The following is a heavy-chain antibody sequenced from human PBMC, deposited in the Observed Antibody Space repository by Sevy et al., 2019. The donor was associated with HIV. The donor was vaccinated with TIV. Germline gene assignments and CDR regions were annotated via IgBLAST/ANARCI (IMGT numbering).Heavy chain of an antibody. Sequence: GGSLRLSCVASGFTFSSYEMNWVRQAPGKGLEWVSYISNSGTSMYYSDSVKGRFTISRDNVGNSLYLQMNSLRAEDTAVYYCARDLPPSATTVAHFDCWGQGTLVTVSS. CDR3: ARDLPPSATTVAHFDC. J-gene: IGHJ4*02. D-gene: IGHD4-17*01. CDR2: ISNSGTSM. CDR1: GFTFSSYE. V-gene: IGHV3-48*03.